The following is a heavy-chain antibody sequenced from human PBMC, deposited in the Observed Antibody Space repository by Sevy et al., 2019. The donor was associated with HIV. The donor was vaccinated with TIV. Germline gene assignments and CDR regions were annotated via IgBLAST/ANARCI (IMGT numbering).Heavy chain of an antibody. D-gene: IGHD3-3*01. V-gene: IGHV3-48*01. J-gene: IGHJ6*02. CDR1: GFTFSIYT. CDR2: ISSTSSSI. Sequence: GGSLRLSCAASGFTFSIYTLNWVRQAPGKGLEWVSYISSTSSSIYYADSVMGRFTISRDNAKNTMYLQMNSLRAEDTAVYFCARVLGVGVGGRLQYNYFAMDVWGQGTKVTVSS. CDR3: ARVLGVGVGGRLQYNYFAMDV.